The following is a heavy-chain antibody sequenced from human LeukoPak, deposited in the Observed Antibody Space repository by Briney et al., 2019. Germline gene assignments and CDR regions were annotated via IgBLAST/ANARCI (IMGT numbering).Heavy chain of an antibody. V-gene: IGHV1-46*01. CDR1: GYTFTSYY. CDR3: ARDQVYYYDSSSYYWDY. CDR2: INPSGGST. Sequence: ASVKVSCKASGYTFTSYYMHWVRQAPGQGLEWMGIINPSGGSTSYAQKFQGRVTMTRDTSTSTVYMELSSLRSEDTAVYYCARDQVYYYDSSSYYWDYWGQGTLVTVSS. J-gene: IGHJ4*02. D-gene: IGHD3-22*01.